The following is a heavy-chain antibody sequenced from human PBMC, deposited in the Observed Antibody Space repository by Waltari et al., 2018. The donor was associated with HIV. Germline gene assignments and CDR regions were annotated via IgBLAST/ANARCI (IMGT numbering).Heavy chain of an antibody. CDR3: ARRQQLTD. J-gene: IGHJ4*02. CDR1: GYTFSSSW. D-gene: IGHD6-13*01. Sequence: VRLVESGGGLVQPGGSLSLSCATSGYTFSSSWMSWVRQAPGKGLECVGNIKEDGSEIHYVDSVKGRFTISRDNAKNSLYLQMNSLRAEDTAVYYCARRQQLTDCGQGTLVTVSS. CDR2: IKEDGSEI. V-gene: IGHV3-7*01.